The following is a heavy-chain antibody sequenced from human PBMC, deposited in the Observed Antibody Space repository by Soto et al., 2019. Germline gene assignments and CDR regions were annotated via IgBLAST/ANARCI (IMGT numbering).Heavy chain of an antibody. CDR3: ARVPYSSGLYYFDY. D-gene: IGHD6-19*01. CDR2: IYYSGNT. J-gene: IGHJ4*02. Sequence: SETLSLTCTVSGGSISSYYWSWIRQPPGKGLEWIGYIYYSGNTNYNPSLKSRVTISVDTSKNQFSLKLSSVTAADTAVYYCARVPYSSGLYYFDYWGQGTLVTVSS. V-gene: IGHV4-59*01. CDR1: GGSISSYY.